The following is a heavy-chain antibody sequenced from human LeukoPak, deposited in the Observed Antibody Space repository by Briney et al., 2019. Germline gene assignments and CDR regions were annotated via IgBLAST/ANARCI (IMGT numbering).Heavy chain of an antibody. Sequence: ASVKVSCKASGYTFTGYYMHWVRQAPEQGLEWMGWINPNSGGTNYAQKFQGRVTMTRDTSISTAYMELSRLRSDDTAVYYCARDSRSSWFYYYYMDVWGKGTTVTVSS. CDR3: ARDSRSSWFYYYYMDV. V-gene: IGHV1-2*02. CDR2: INPNSGGT. J-gene: IGHJ6*03. D-gene: IGHD6-6*01. CDR1: GYTFTGYY.